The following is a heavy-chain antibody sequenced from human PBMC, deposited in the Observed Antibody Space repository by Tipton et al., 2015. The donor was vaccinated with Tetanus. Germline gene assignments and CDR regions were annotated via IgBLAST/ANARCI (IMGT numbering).Heavy chain of an antibody. Sequence: SLRLSCAASGFTFSSYAMHWARQAPGKGLERVAVISYDGSNKYYADSVKGRFTISRDNSKNTLYLQMNSLRAEDTAVYYCARDSPGEWELLYCCDCWGQGPLVAVSS. CDR1: GFTFSSYA. CDR2: ISYDGSNK. D-gene: IGHD1-26*01. J-gene: IGHJ4*02. V-gene: IGHV3-30-3*01. CDR3: ARDSPGEWELLYCCDC.